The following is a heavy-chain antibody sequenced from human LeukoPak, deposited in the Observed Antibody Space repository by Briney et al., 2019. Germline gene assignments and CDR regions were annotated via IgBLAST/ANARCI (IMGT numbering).Heavy chain of an antibody. CDR3: TSSFGQLSFFDY. CDR2: IRGKAYGATT. D-gene: IGHD3-10*01. J-gene: IGHJ4*02. Sequence: GGSLRLSCAASGFTFSDYYMSWIRQAPGKGLEWVGFIRGKAYGATTEYAASVKDRFTISRDDSKSIAYLQMNSLKTEDTAVYYCTSSFGQLSFFDYWGQGTLVTVSS. CDR1: GFTFSDYY. V-gene: IGHV3-49*03.